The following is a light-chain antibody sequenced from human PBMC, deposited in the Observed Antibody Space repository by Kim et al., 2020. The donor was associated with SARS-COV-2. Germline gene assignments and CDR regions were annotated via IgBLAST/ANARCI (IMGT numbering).Light chain of an antibody. CDR2: GKN. V-gene: IGLV3-19*01. CDR3: NSRDSSGNHLV. Sequence: SSELTQDPAVSVALGQTVRITCQGDSLRRNYASWYQQKPGQAPVLVIYGKNNRPSGIPDRFSVSSSGNTASLTITGAQAEEEADYYCNSRDSSGNHLVFG. J-gene: IGLJ3*02. CDR1: SLRRNY.